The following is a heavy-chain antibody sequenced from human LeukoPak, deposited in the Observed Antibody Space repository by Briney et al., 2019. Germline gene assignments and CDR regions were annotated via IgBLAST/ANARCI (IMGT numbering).Heavy chain of an antibody. CDR3: ARGFYDNSGYYRYWYFDL. J-gene: IGHJ2*01. CDR2: IFYSGST. V-gene: IGHV4-61*01. Sequence: SETLSLTCTVSGGSVSSGSYYWSWIRQPPGKGLEWIGYIFYSGSTNYNPSLKSRVTISVDTSKNQFSLKLSSVTAADTAVYFCARGFYDNSGYYRYWYFDLWGRGTLVTDSS. CDR1: GGSVSSGSYY. D-gene: IGHD3-22*01.